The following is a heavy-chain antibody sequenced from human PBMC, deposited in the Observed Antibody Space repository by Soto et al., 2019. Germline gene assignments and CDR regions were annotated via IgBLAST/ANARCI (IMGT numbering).Heavy chain of an antibody. CDR1: GFTFSNAW. CDR2: IKRNIDGGTT. J-gene: IGHJ4*02. V-gene: IGHV3-15*01. D-gene: IGHD6-19*01. CDR3: TTVGAVVLN. Sequence: EVQQVESGGGLIKPGESLRLSCAASGFTFSNAWMSWVRQAPGGGLEWVGRIKRNIDGGTTDYAAPVKGRFAISRDDSNSILYLEMNSLRSEDTAVYYCTTVGAVVLNWGQGLLVTVSS.